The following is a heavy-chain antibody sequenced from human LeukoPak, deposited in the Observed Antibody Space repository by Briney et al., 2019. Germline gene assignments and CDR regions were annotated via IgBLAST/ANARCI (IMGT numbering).Heavy chain of an antibody. D-gene: IGHD4-17*01. J-gene: IGHJ4*02. V-gene: IGHV3-48*01. CDR2: ISSSSSTI. CDR1: GFTFSSYA. Sequence: GGSLRLSCAASGFTFSSYAMSWVRQAPGKGLEWVSYISSSSSTIYYADSVKGRFTISRDNAKNSLYLQMNSLRAEDTAVYYCARDYGEGGYYFDYWGQGTLVTVSS. CDR3: ARDYGEGGYYFDY.